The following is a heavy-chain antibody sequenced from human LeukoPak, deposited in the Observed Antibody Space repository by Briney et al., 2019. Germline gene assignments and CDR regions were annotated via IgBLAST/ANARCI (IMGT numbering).Heavy chain of an antibody. CDR1: GYTFTSNY. V-gene: IGHV1-46*01. CDR2: ISPSGGST. CDR3: ARDYGDYAQRHFDY. Sequence: GASVKVSCKAFGYTFTSNYMHWVRQAPGQGPEWMGVISPSGGSTTYAQKFQGRVTLTRDMSTSTDYLELSSLRSEDTAVYYCARDYGDYAQRHFDYWGQGTLVTVSS. J-gene: IGHJ4*02. D-gene: IGHD4-17*01.